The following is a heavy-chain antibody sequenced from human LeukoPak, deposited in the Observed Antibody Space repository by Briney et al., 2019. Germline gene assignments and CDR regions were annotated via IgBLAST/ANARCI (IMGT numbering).Heavy chain of an antibody. V-gene: IGHV4-31*03. CDR3: ARDWSGPYYFDH. CDR1: GGSISSGGYY. J-gene: IGHJ4*01. Sequence: SQTLSLTCTVSGGSISSGGYYWTWIRQPPGKGLEWIGYMSQTGSTYYNPSLKSRVTISVDTSKSQFSLKLTSVTAADTAVYYCARDWSGPYYFDHWGQGILVTVSS. D-gene: IGHD3-3*01. CDR2: MSQTGST.